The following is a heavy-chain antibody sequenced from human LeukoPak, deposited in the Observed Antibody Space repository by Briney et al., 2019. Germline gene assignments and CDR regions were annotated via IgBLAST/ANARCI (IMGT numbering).Heavy chain of an antibody. J-gene: IGHJ4*02. V-gene: IGHV3-11*01. CDR2: ISSSGSTI. Sequence: GGSLRLSCAASGFTFSDYYMSWLRQAPGKGLEWVSYISSSGSTIYYADSVKGRFTISRDNAKNSLYLQMNSLRAEDTAVYYCARGGRIQLERRGYFDYWGQGTLVTVSS. D-gene: IGHD1-1*01. CDR3: ARGGRIQLERRGYFDY. CDR1: GFTFSDYY.